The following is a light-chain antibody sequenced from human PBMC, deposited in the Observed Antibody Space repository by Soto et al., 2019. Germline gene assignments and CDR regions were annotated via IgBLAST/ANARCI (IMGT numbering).Light chain of an antibody. V-gene: IGKV3-15*01. CDR1: QRVNAN. Sequence: EVVMTQSPATLSVSTGERATLACRASQRVNANLAWYQQKPGQAPRLLIHGASNRATGIPARFSGSGFGTEFILTISGLLSEDFAVYYGQQYNTWLWTFGQGTKVEI. CDR2: GAS. CDR3: QQYNTWLWT. J-gene: IGKJ1*01.